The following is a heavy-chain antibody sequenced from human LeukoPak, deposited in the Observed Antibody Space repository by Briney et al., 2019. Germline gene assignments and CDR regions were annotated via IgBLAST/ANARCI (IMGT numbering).Heavy chain of an antibody. CDR1: GFTFSSYW. CDR2: IKQEGSEK. CDR3: ARDRSLLWFGESGDAFDI. J-gene: IGHJ3*02. D-gene: IGHD3-10*01. V-gene: IGHV3-7*03. Sequence: GGSLRLSCAASGFTFSSYWMSWVRQAPGKGLEWVADIKQEGSEKYYVDSVKGRFTIYRDNAKKSLYLQMNSLRAEDTAVYYCARDRSLLWFGESGDAFDICGQGTMVTVSS.